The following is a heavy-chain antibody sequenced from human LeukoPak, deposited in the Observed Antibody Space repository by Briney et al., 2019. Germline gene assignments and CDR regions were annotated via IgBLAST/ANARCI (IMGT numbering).Heavy chain of an antibody. Sequence: GRSLRLSCAASGFTFSSYGMHWVRQAPGKGLEWVANIKQDGSEKYYVDSVKGRFTISRDNAKNSLYLQMNSLRAEDTAVYYCARNVGDWFDPWGQGTLVTVSS. CDR1: GFTFSSYG. CDR2: IKQDGSEK. V-gene: IGHV3-7*01. J-gene: IGHJ5*02. CDR3: ARNVGDWFDP.